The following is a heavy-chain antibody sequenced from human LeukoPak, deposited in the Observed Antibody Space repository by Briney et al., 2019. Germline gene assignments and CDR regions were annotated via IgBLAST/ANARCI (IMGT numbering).Heavy chain of an antibody. CDR2: IYYSGST. D-gene: IGHD4-17*01. CDR3: ARTRPYYGSRGYFDL. CDR1: GGSISSGGYY. J-gene: IGHJ2*01. Sequence: PSETLSLTCTVSGGSISSGGYYWSWIRQHPGKGLEWIGYIYYSGSTYYNPSLKSRVTISVDTSKNQFSLKLSSVTAADTAVYYCARTRPYYGSRGYFDLWGRGTLVTVSS. V-gene: IGHV4-31*03.